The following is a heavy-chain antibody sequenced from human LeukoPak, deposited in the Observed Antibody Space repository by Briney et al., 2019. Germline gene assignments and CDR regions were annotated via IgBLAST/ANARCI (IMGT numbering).Heavy chain of an antibody. D-gene: IGHD6-19*01. CDR3: AKVSRQWLVPPDY. J-gene: IGHJ4*02. Sequence: GGSLRLSCAASGFTFSSYAMSWVRQAPGKGLEWVSAISGSGGSTYYADSVKGRFTISRDNSKNTLYLQMSSLRAEDTAVYYCAKVSRQWLVPPDYWGQGTLVTVSS. V-gene: IGHV3-23*01. CDR1: GFTFSSYA. CDR2: ISGSGGST.